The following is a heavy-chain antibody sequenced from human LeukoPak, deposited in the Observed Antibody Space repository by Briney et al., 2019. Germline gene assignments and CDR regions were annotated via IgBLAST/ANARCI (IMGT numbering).Heavy chain of an antibody. CDR3: ARVYVRYCTNGVCYYYYYMDV. D-gene: IGHD2-8*01. CDR2: IKQDGSEK. CDR1: GFTFSSYG. J-gene: IGHJ6*03. Sequence: GGSLRLSCAASGFTFSSYGMSWVRQAPGKGLEWVANIKQDGSEKYYVDSVKGRFTISRDNAKNSLYLQMNSLRAEDTPVYYCARVYVRYCTNGVCYYYYYMDVWGKGTTVTVSS. V-gene: IGHV3-7*01.